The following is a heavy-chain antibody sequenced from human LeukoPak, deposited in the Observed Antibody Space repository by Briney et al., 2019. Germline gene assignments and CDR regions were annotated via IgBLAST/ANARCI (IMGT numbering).Heavy chain of an antibody. V-gene: IGHV3-48*02. D-gene: IGHD3-22*01. J-gene: IGHJ4*02. CDR1: GFTFRSYG. CDR2: ISSTSGTI. Sequence: AGGSLRLSCAASGFTFRSYGMNWVRQAPGQGLEWVSYISSTSGTIYYADSVKGRFTISRDNAKTSLFLQMDSLRDEDTAVYYCARDLWGTSGYRFDYWGQGTLVTVSS. CDR3: ARDLWGTSGYRFDY.